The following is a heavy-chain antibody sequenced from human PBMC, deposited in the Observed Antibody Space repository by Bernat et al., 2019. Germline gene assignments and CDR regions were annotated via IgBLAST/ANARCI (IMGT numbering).Heavy chain of an antibody. CDR2: LSGTGGST. CDR1: GFTFSNYG. CDR3: AKNKKDLDY. Sequence: EVQLLESGGGLVQPGGSLTLSCAASGFTFSNYGMSWVRQAPGKGLEWVSGLSGTGGSTNYADSLKGRFTISRDNSKSTLYLQKNSLRAEDTALYYCAKNKKDLDYWGQGTLVTVSS. J-gene: IGHJ4*02. D-gene: IGHD1/OR15-1a*01. V-gene: IGHV3-23*01.